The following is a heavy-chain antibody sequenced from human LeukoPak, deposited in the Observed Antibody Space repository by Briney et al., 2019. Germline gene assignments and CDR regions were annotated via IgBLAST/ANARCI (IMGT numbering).Heavy chain of an antibody. Sequence: PGGSLRLSCAASGFSFSDYSMTWVRQAPGKALEWVSSISGDSFHIFYADSVKGRFTISRDNAYKSPYLQLNSLRAEDTAVYYCAKDRGYYVDTGTINFWGQGTLVTVSS. V-gene: IGHV3-21*04. CDR2: ISGDSFHI. CDR3: AKDRGYYVDTGTINF. D-gene: IGHD2-15*01. J-gene: IGHJ4*02. CDR1: GFSFSDYS.